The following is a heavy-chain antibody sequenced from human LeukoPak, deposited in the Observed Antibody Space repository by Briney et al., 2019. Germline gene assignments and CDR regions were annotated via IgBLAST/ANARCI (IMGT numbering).Heavy chain of an antibody. J-gene: IGHJ6*02. D-gene: IGHD3-22*01. V-gene: IGHV4-39*02. CDR2: IYYSGST. CDR1: GGSISSSSYY. Sequence: PSETLSLTCTVSGGSISSSSYYWGWIRQPPGKGLEWIGSIYYSGSTYYNPSLKSRVTISVDTSKNQFSLKLSSVTAADTAVYYCARELDYYDGSGHPTSYYYGMDVWGQGTTVTVSS. CDR3: ARELDYYDGSGHPTSYYYGMDV.